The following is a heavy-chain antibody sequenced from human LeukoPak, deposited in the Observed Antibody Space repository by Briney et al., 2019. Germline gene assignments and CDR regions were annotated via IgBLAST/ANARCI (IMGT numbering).Heavy chain of an antibody. J-gene: IGHJ4*02. V-gene: IGHV3-48*03. D-gene: IGHD6-13*01. CDR3: VREDSSSPLGY. CDR1: GFIFSRYE. CDR2: IGSSGRTK. Sequence: GGSLRLSCAVSGFIFSRYEMHWVRQAPGKGLEWVSFIGSSGRTKYYADSVKGRFTISRDNARDSLYLQMNSLRVEDTAVYDCVREDSSSPLGYWGQGTLVTVSS.